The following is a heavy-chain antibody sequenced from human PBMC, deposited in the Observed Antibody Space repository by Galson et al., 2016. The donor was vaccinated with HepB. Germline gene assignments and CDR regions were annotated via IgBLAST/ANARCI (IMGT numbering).Heavy chain of an antibody. CDR1: GYTFTNYG. J-gene: IGHJ6*02. V-gene: IGHV1-8*01. D-gene: IGHD3-22*01. Sequence: SVKVSCKASGYTFTNYGINWVRQATGQGLEWIGWMNPNSDNTDYVQNFQGRVTMTRNTSISTAYMELSSLRSEDTAVYYCARGRRYYYDNSGYYYEGYYYSMYVWGQGTTVTVSS. CDR3: ARGRRYYYDNSGYYYEGYYYSMYV. CDR2: MNPNSDNT.